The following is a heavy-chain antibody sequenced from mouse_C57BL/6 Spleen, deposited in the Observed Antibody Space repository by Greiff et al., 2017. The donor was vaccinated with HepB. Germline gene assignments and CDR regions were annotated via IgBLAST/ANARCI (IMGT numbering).Heavy chain of an antibody. CDR1: GYAFSSYW. CDR3: ARSDYYGSLLFDY. CDR2: IYPGDGDT. Sequence: QVQLQQSGAELVKPGASVKISCKASGYAFSSYWMNWVKQRPGKGLEWIGQIYPGDGDTNYNGKFKGKATLTADKSSSTAYMQLSSLTSEDSAVYFCARSDYYGSLLFDYWGQGTTLTVSS. J-gene: IGHJ2*01. V-gene: IGHV1-80*01. D-gene: IGHD1-1*01.